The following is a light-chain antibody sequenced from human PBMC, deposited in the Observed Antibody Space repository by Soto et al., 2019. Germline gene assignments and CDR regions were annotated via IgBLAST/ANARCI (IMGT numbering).Light chain of an antibody. CDR1: QSVSRY. CDR2: DAS. CDR3: QQRSNWPRT. J-gene: IGKJ1*01. Sequence: EIVLTQSPATLSLSPGERATLSCKASQSVSRYLAWYQQKPGQAPRLLIYDASNRATGIPARFSGSGSGTDFTLTISSPEPEDFAVYYCQQRSNWPRTFGQGTKVDIK. V-gene: IGKV3-11*01.